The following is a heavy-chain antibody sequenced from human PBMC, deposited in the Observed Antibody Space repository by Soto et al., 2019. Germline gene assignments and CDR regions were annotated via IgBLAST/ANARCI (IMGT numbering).Heavy chain of an antibody. V-gene: IGHV3-23*01. CDR1: GFTFSSYA. D-gene: IGHD3-22*01. J-gene: IGHJ6*02. CDR2: ISGSGGST. Sequence: EVQLLESGGGLVQPGGSLRLSCAASGFTFSSYAMSWVRQAPGKGLEWVSAISGSGGSTYYADSVKGRFTISRDNSKNTLYLQMNSLRAEDTAVYYCAKAGKWLLQQEYYYGMDVWGQGTRVTVSS. CDR3: AKAGKWLLQQEYYYGMDV.